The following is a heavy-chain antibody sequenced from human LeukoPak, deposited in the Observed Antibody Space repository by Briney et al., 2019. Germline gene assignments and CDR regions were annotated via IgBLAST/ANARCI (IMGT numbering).Heavy chain of an antibody. V-gene: IGHV3-66*01. CDR3: ARDGQYCSGTSCYPRDNWFDP. CDR2: IHSGGST. CDR1: GFTVSRNY. J-gene: IGHJ5*02. Sequence: GGSLRLSCAASGFTVSRNYMSWVRQAPGKGLEWVSVIHSGGSTYYADSVKGRFTISRDNSKNTLYLQMNSLRAEDTAVYYCARDGQYCSGTSCYPRDNWFDPWGQGTLVTVSS. D-gene: IGHD2-2*01.